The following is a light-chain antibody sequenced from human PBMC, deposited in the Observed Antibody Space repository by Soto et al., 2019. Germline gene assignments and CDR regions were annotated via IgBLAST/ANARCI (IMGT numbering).Light chain of an antibody. CDR2: EGS. V-gene: IGLV2-23*01. J-gene: IGLJ3*02. Sequence: QSVLTQPASVSGSPGQSITISCTRTSIDVGSYNFVSWYQQHPGKAPKLMIYEGSKRPSGVSNRFSGSKSGNTASLTISGLQAEDEADYYCCSYTSSTTWVFGGGTKVTVL. CDR1: SIDVGSYNF. CDR3: CSYTSSTTWV.